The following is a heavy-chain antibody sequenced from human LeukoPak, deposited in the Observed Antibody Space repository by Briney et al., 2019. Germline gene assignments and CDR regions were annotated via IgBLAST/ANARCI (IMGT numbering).Heavy chain of an antibody. D-gene: IGHD2-15*01. CDR2: ISAYNGNT. CDR3: ARRSSGGSYYYGMDV. J-gene: IGHJ6*02. V-gene: IGHV1-18*01. CDR1: GGTFSSYA. Sequence: GASVKVSCKASGGTFSSYAISWVRQAPGQGLEWMGWISAYNGNTNYAQKLQGRVTMTTDTSTSTAYMELRSLRSDDTAVYYCARRSSGGSYYYGMDVWGQGTTVTVSS.